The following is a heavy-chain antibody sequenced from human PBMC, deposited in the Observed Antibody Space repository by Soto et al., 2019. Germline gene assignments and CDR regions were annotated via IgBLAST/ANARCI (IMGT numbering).Heavy chain of an antibody. D-gene: IGHD3-16*01. J-gene: IGHJ5*02. V-gene: IGHV3-33*01. CDR3: ARVGRPQHLLTGFDN. CDR1: GFTFSDYA. CDR2: IRPDGSNR. Sequence: QVQLVESGGGVVQPGWSLRLSCVTSGFTFSDYAMHWVRQAPGKGLEWVAVIRPDGSNRYYADSVKGRSTISRDISKNTLYLQMSSLRADDTAVYFCARVGRPQHLLTGFDNWGQGTLVTVSS.